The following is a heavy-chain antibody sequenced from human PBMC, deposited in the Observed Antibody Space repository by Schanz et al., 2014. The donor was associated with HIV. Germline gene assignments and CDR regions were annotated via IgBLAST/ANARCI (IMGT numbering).Heavy chain of an antibody. CDR3: ARVPPSDSSGYYPFDY. D-gene: IGHD3-22*01. Sequence: QVQLQQWGAGLLKPSETLSLTCAVYGGSFSGYYWSWIRQPPGKGLEWIGEINHSGGTNYKSSLKRRVTISVEPSKNQFSRKVNSVTAADTAVYYCARVPPSDSSGYYPFDYWGQGTLVTVSS. CDR1: GGSFSGYY. CDR2: INHSGGT. V-gene: IGHV4-34*01. J-gene: IGHJ4*02.